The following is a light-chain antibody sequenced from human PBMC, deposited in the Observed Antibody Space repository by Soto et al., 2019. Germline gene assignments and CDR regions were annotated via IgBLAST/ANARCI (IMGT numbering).Light chain of an antibody. CDR2: EVS. V-gene: IGLV2-18*02. J-gene: IGLJ2*01. CDR1: NSDVGSYDR. Sequence: QSVLTQPPSVSGSPGQSVTISCTGTNSDVGSYDRVSWYLQTPGTAPKLIISEVSNRPSGFPDRFSGSKSGNTASLTISGLQAEDEADYYCSSYTSSDTLIFGGGTKLTVL. CDR3: SSYTSSDTLI.